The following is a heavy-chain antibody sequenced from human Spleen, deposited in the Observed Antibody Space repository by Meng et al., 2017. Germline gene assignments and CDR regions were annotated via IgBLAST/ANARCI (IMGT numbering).Heavy chain of an antibody. Sequence: QVQQWGAGLLKPSETLPLTCAVYGGSISSGDYYWSWVRQPPGKGLEWIGYIYYSGSTYYNPSLKSRLTISVDTSKKQFSLKLRSVTAADTAVYYCARESVAGTHWFDPWGQGTLVTVSS. V-gene: IGHV4-30-4*01. D-gene: IGHD6-19*01. J-gene: IGHJ5*02. CDR3: ARESVAGTHWFDP. CDR2: IYYSGST. CDR1: GGSISSGDYY.